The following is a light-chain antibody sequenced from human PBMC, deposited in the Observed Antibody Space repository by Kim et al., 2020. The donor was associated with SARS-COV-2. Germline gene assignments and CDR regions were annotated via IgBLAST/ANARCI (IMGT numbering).Light chain of an antibody. V-gene: IGLV2-14*03. CDR2: DVS. CDR1: SVDVGGYTY. CDR3: SSYTRSSTYV. Sequence: GPPLPISSNGTSVDVGGYTYVSWYQQHPCNAPTLMIYDVSNRPSGVSSRFSGSESPNAASLTISGLQTADGADYYCSSYTRSSTYVFGAGTKVTVL. J-gene: IGLJ1*01.